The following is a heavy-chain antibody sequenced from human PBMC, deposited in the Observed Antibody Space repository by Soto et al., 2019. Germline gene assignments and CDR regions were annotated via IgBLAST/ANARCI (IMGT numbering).Heavy chain of an antibody. J-gene: IGHJ4*02. V-gene: IGHV3-30-3*01. CDR1: GFTFSSYA. D-gene: IGHD3-3*01. CDR2: ISYDGSNK. CDR3: ARISYDFSPLGPPHTPKKKFDY. Sequence: QVQLVESGGGVVQPGRSLRLSCAASGFTFSSYAMHWVRQAPGKGLEWVAVISYDGSNKYYADSVKGRFTISRDNSKNTLYLQMNSLRAEDTAVYYCARISYDFSPLGPPHTPKKKFDYWGQGTLVTVSS.